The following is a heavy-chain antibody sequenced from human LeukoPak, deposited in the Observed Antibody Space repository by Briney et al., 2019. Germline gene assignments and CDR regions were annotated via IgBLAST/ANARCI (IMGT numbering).Heavy chain of an antibody. J-gene: IGHJ6*03. V-gene: IGHV3-48*04. CDR3: ARDNRGWQGIAARPKRSDYYYMDV. Sequence: GGSLRLSCAASGFTFSSYWMSWVRQAPGKGLECVSYISSSSSTIYYADSVKGRFTISRDNAKNSLYLQMNSLRAEDTAVYYCARDNRGWQGIAARPKRSDYYYMDVWGKGTTVTVSS. CDR2: ISSSSSTI. CDR1: GFTFSSYW. D-gene: IGHD6-6*01.